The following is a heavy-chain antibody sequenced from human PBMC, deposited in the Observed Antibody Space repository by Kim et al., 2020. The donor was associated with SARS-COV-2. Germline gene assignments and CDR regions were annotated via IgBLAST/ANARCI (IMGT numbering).Heavy chain of an antibody. Sequence: DYAAPVKGRFTISRDDSKNTLYLQMTSLKTEDTAVYYCTKDRRVAGTGGYWGQGTLVTVSS. D-gene: IGHD6-19*01. V-gene: IGHV3-15*01. CDR3: TKDRRVAGTGGY. J-gene: IGHJ4*02.